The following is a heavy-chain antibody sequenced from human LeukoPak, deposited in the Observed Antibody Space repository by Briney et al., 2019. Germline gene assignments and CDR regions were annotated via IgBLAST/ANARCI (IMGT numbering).Heavy chain of an antibody. CDR3: ARDGSHCSSTSCSVGAFDI. J-gene: IGHJ3*02. V-gene: IGHV4-59*12. CDR2: IYNSGST. Sequence: SETLSLTCTVSGGSISSYYWSWIRQPAGKGLEWIGYIYNSGSTYNNPSLNSRVTISVDTSKNQFSLKLSSVTAADAAVYYCARDGSHCSSTSCSVGAFDIWGQGTMVTVSS. CDR1: GGSISSYY. D-gene: IGHD2-2*01.